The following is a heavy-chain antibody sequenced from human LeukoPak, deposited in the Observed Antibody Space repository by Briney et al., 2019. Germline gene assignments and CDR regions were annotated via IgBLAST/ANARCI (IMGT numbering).Heavy chain of an antibody. CDR1: GFTFSSYA. J-gene: IGHJ4*02. Sequence: PGRSLRLSCAASGFTFSSYAMHWVRQVPGRGLEWEAVIAYDGSNKYYADSVKGRFTISRDNSKNTLYLQMSSLRAEDTAVYYCARDFAVTTGHYWGQGTLVTVS. V-gene: IGHV3-30-3*01. D-gene: IGHD4-17*01. CDR3: ARDFAVTTGHY. CDR2: IAYDGSNK.